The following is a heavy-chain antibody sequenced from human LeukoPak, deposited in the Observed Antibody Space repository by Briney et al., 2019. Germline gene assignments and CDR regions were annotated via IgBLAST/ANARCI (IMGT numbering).Heavy chain of an antibody. V-gene: IGHV3-23*01. J-gene: IGHJ4*02. CDR3: GGDKVATTY. CDR2: VSGSGDTT. CDR1: GFTFNSYA. D-gene: IGHD1-1*01. Sequence: QPGGSLRLSCAASGFTFNSYAMNWVRQAPGKGLEWVSTVSGSGDTTYYRDSVKGRFTISRDNFKNTLYLHMDSLRTEDTAIYYCGGDKVATTYWGQGALVTVSS.